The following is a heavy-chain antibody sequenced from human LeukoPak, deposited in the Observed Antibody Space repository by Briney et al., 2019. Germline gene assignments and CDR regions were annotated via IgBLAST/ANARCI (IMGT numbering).Heavy chain of an antibody. J-gene: IGHJ5*02. D-gene: IGHD3-22*01. Sequence: ASVKVSCKASGYTFTSYGISWVRQAPGQGLEGRGWISAYNGNTNYAQKLQGRVTMTTDTSTSTAYMDLRSLRSDDTAVYYCARDHGYYDSSGRTWFDPWGQGTLVTVSS. V-gene: IGHV1-18*01. CDR2: ISAYNGNT. CDR1: GYTFTSYG. CDR3: ARDHGYYDSSGRTWFDP.